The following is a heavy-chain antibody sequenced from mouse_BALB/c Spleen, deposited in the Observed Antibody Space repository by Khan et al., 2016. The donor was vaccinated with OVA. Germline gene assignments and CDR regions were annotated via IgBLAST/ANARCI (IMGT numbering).Heavy chain of an antibody. D-gene: IGHD2-10*02. CDR1: GYSITSDYA. CDR3: ARVYGGYFDY. Sequence: LQQSGPGLVKPSQSLSLTCTATGYSITSDYAWNWIRQFPGNKLEWMGYISYSGNTNYNPSLKSRISITRDTSKNQFFLQLNSVTTEDTATYYCARVYGGYFDYWGQGTTLTVSS. V-gene: IGHV3-2*02. J-gene: IGHJ2*01. CDR2: ISYSGNT.